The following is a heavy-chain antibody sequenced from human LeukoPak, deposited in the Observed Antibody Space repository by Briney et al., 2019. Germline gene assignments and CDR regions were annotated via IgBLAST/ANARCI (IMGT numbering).Heavy chain of an antibody. J-gene: IGHJ4*02. V-gene: IGHV1-2*06. CDR2: INPNSGGT. CDR3: AREPRAYCSGGSCYSVLPVDY. CDR1: GYTFTGYY. Sequence: ASVKVSCKAPGYTFTGYYMHWVRQAPGQGLEWMGRINPNSGGTNYAQKFQGRVTMTRDTSISTAYMEPSRLRSDDTAVYYCAREPRAYCSGGSCYSVLPVDYWGQGTLVTVSS. D-gene: IGHD2-15*01.